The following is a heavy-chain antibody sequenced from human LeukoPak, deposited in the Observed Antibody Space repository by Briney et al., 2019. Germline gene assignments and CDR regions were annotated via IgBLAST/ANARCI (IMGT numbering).Heavy chain of an antibody. V-gene: IGHV3-20*04. CDR1: GFTFDDYG. CDR3: ARGWDGDYAGYFDY. Sequence: TGGSLRLSCAASGFTFDDYGMTWVRQAPGKGLEWVSGINWNGGSRGYADSVKGRFTISRDNAKNSLYLQMNSLRADDTALYYCARGWDGDYAGYFDYWGQGTLVTVSS. CDR2: INWNGGSR. D-gene: IGHD4-17*01. J-gene: IGHJ4*02.